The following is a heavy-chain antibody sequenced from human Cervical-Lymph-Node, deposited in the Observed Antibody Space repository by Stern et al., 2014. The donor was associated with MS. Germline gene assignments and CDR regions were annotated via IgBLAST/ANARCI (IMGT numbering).Heavy chain of an antibody. D-gene: IGHD2-8*01. V-gene: IGHV3-72*01. Sequence: EVQLVESGGGLVQPGGSLRLSCAASGLTFSDHHMDWVRQAPGKGLEWVGRIKNKGNSYPTEYAASVKGRFTISRDDSKNSYLQMNSLKTEDTAVYYCARLSTRTNSADYWGQGTLVTVSS. CDR1: GLTFSDHH. J-gene: IGHJ4*02. CDR3: ARLSTRTNSADY. CDR2: IKNKGNSYPT.